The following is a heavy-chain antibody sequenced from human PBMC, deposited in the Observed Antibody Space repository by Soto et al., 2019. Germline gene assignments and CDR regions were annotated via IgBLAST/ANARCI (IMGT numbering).Heavy chain of an antibody. CDR2: INHSGST. CDR1: GGYFSGYY. Sequence: SETLSLTCAVYGGYFSGYYGSWIRQPPGKGLEWIGEINHSGSTNYNPSLKSRVTISVDTSKNRFSLKLSSVTAADTAVYYCARGLGIVATIRPHYYYYMDVWGKGTTVTVSS. D-gene: IGHD5-12*01. J-gene: IGHJ6*03. CDR3: ARGLGIVATIRPHYYYYMDV. V-gene: IGHV4-34*01.